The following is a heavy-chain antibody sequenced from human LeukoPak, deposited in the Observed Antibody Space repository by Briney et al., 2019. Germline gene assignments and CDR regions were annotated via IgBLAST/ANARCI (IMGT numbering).Heavy chain of an antibody. CDR3: ARDRKQQLTLDV. D-gene: IGHD6-13*01. CDR2: ISSYGSST. CDR1: GFTFSSYW. J-gene: IGHJ6*04. V-gene: IGHV3-74*01. Sequence: PWGSLRLSCAASGFTFSSYWMHWVRQAQGKGLVWVSRISSYGSSTSYVDSVQGRFTTFRANATNTLYLQMNTLRAEDTAVYYCARDRKQQLTLDVWGKGTTVTVSS.